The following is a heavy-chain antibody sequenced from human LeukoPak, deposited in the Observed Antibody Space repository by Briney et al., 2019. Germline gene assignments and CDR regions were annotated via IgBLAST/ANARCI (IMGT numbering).Heavy chain of an antibody. Sequence: GGSLRLSCAASGFTFSSFGMHWVRQAPGKGLEWVAIIWYDGTNKYYADSVKGRFTISRDNSKNTLHLQMNSLRAEDTAMYYCARDDCNSTSCYPDYWGQGTLVTVSS. J-gene: IGHJ4*02. CDR3: ARDDCNSTSCYPDY. V-gene: IGHV3-33*01. CDR2: IWYDGTNK. D-gene: IGHD2-2*01. CDR1: GFTFSSFG.